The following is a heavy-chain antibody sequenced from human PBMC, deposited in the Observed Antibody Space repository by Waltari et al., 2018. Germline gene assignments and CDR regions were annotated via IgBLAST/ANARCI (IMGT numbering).Heavy chain of an antibody. CDR2: IYTRGST. CDR1: GGSISSGSYY. Sequence: QVQLQESGPGLVKPSQTLSLTCTVSGGSISSGSYYWSWIRQPAGKGLEWIGRIYTRGSTNYNPSLKSLVTISVDTSKNQFSLKLSSVTAADTAVYYCARVGATGGYFDYWGQGTLVTVSS. D-gene: IGHD1-26*01. CDR3: ARVGATGGYFDY. V-gene: IGHV4-61*02. J-gene: IGHJ4*02.